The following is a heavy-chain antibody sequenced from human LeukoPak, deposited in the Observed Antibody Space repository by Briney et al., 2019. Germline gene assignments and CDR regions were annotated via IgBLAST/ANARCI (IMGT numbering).Heavy chain of an antibody. CDR3: AKQLGYCSDGSCYFPY. CDR1: GYTFTIYY. D-gene: IGHD2-15*01. Sequence: VASVTVSCTASGYTFTIYYMHWVRQAPGQGLEWMGIINPSGGSTSYAQKFQGRVTMTRDTSTSTVYMELSSLRSEDTAVYYCAKQLGYCSDGSCYFPYWGQGTLVTVSS. CDR2: INPSGGST. J-gene: IGHJ4*02. V-gene: IGHV1-46*01.